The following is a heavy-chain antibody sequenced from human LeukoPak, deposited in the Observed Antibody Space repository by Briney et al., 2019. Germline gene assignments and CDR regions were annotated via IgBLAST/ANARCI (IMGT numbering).Heavy chain of an antibody. Sequence: SETLSLTCTVSGGSISSSSYYWSWIRVPPGKGLEWIGSIYYAGSTYYNPSLKSRVTLSVDTSTNHFSLNIKSVTAADTAMYYCARGRRIVVLPGRGYFDLWGRGTLVTVSS. CDR2: IYYAGST. V-gene: IGHV4-39*02. CDR1: GGSISSSSYY. D-gene: IGHD4/OR15-4a*01. CDR3: ARGRRIVVLPGRGYFDL. J-gene: IGHJ2*01.